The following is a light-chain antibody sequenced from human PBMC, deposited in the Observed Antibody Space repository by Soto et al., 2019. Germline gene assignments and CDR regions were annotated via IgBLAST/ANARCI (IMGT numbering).Light chain of an antibody. CDR3: QQSVSSPFT. CDR2: AAS. CDR1: QSISSY. Sequence: DIQMTQSPSSLSASVGDRVTITCRASQSISSYLNWYQQKPGEAPKILIYAASTLQSGVPSRFSGRGSGPDFSLTISSLQPEDFATYYCQQSVSSPFTFGQGTRLEIK. J-gene: IGKJ2*01. V-gene: IGKV1-39*01.